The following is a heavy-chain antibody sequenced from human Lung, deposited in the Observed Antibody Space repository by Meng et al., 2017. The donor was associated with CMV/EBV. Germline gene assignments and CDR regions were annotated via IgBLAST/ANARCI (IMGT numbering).Heavy chain of an antibody. V-gene: IGHV3-21*01. Sequence: SCAASGFTFSSYSMNWVRQAPGKGLEWVSSISSSSSYIYYADSVKGRFTISRDNAKNSLYLQMNSLRAEATAVYYCARGGLIAARNDYWGQGTLVTVSS. D-gene: IGHD6-6*01. CDR3: ARGGLIAARNDY. CDR1: GFTFSSYS. CDR2: ISSSSSYI. J-gene: IGHJ4*02.